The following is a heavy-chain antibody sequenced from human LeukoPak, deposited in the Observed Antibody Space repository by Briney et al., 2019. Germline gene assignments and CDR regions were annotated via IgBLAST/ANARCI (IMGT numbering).Heavy chain of an antibody. J-gene: IGHJ6*02. Sequence: GASVKVSCKASGYTFTGYYMHWVRQAPGQGLEWMGWINPNSGGTNYAQKFQGRVTMTRDTSISTAYMELRSLRSDDTAVYYCATTYYDILTGYYSPHDYGMDVWGQGTTVTVSS. CDR2: INPNSGGT. CDR1: GYTFTGYY. V-gene: IGHV1-2*02. D-gene: IGHD3-9*01. CDR3: ATTYYDILTGYYSPHDYGMDV.